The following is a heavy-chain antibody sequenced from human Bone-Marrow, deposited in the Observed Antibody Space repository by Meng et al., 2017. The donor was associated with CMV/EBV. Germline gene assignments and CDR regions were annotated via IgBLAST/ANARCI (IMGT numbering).Heavy chain of an antibody. J-gene: IGHJ4*02. V-gene: IGHV1-46*01. Sequence: ASVKVSCKASGYTFTSYYMHWVRQAPGQGLEWMGIINPSGGSTSYAQKFQGRVTITADKSTSTAYMELSSLRSEDTAVYYCARDRGAARTPFDYWGQGTLVTVSS. D-gene: IGHD1-14*01. CDR3: ARDRGAARTPFDY. CDR1: GYTFTSYY. CDR2: INPSGGST.